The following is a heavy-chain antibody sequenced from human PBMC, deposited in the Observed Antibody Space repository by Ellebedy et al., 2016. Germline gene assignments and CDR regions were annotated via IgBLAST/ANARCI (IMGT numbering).Heavy chain of an antibody. J-gene: IGHJ4*02. D-gene: IGHD6-19*01. CDR1: GGSFSSNSYY. Sequence: SETLSLTCTVSGGSFSSNSYYWAWVRQPPGKGLEWIGSINYNGNTYYNPSLKSRVTMSVDTSKNQFSLKLNSVTAADTAVYHCTRLAVSNTGNYFDFWGQGTLVTVSS. V-gene: IGHV4-39*01. CDR2: INYNGNT. CDR3: TRLAVSNTGNYFDF.